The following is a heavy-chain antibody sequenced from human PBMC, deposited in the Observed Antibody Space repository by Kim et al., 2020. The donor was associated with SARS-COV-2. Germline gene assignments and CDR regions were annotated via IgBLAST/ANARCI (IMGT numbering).Heavy chain of an antibody. CDR1: GFTFGDYA. CDR3: AKGSAYYDFWRGYSEGYFDY. Sequence: GGSLRLSCAASGFTFGDYAMHWVRQAPGKGLEWVSGISWNGGSIGYADSVKGRFTISRDNAKNSLYLQMNSLRAEDTALYYCAKGSAYYDFWRGYSEGYFDYWGQGTLVTVSS. CDR2: ISWNGGSI. V-gene: IGHV3-9*01. J-gene: IGHJ4*02. D-gene: IGHD3-3*01.